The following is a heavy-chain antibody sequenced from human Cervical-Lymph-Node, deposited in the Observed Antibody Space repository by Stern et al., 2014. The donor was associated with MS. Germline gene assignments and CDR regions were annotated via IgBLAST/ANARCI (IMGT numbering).Heavy chain of an antibody. CDR1: GFTFSSFA. D-gene: IGHD3-22*01. CDR2: VSGSGYGT. J-gene: IGHJ4*02. CDR3: AKLDYDDNYYFDC. V-gene: IGHV3-23*04. Sequence: EVQLVESGGGLVQPGGSLRLSCAASGFTFSSFAMSWVRQAPGKGLAWVSTVSGSGYGTYYADSVKGRFTISRDNSKNTLYLQLSSLRAADTAVYYCAKLDYDDNYYFDCWGQGTLVTVSS.